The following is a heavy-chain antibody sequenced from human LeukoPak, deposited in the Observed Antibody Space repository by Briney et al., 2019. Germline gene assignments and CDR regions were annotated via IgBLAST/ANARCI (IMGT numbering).Heavy chain of an antibody. D-gene: IGHD6-13*01. CDR3: ATSTAAAGTD. CDR1: GNYW. CDR2: IKQDGSEK. J-gene: IGHJ4*02. Sequence: PGGSLRLSCAASGNYWMHWVRQAPGKGLKWVANIKQDGSEKYYVDSVKGRFTISRDNAQNSLYLQMNSLRAEDTAIYYCATSTAAAGTDWGQGTLVTVSS. V-gene: IGHV3-7*03.